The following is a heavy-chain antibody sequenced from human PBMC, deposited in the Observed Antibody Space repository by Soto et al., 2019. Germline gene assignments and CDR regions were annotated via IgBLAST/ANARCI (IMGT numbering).Heavy chain of an antibody. CDR3: ARSEATRWFHFDH. D-gene: IGHD2-15*01. V-gene: IGHV3-48*02. CDR1: GFTFSSYS. J-gene: IGHJ4*02. Sequence: PGGSLRLSCAASGFTFSSYSMNWVRQAPGKGLEWVSYISSSSSTTYYADTVKGRFTISRDNAKNSLYLQMNSLRDEDTVVYYCARSEATRWFHFDHWGQGTLVTVSS. CDR2: ISSSSSTT.